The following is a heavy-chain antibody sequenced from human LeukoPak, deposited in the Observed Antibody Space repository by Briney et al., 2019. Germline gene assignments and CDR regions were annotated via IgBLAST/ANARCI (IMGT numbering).Heavy chain of an antibody. CDR3: ARDLSRGGWPLNYYYYYGMDV. CDR1: GFTVSSNY. CDR2: IYSGGST. V-gene: IGHV3-53*01. Sequence: GSLRLSCAASGFTVSSNYMSWVRQAPGKGLEWVSVIYSGGSTYYADSVKGRFTISRDNSKNTLYLQMNSLRAEDTAVYYCARDLSRGGWPLNYYYYYGMDVWGQGTTVTVSS. J-gene: IGHJ6*02. D-gene: IGHD6-19*01.